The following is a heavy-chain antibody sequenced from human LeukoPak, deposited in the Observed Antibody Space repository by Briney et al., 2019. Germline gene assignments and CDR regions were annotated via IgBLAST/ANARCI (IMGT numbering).Heavy chain of an antibody. D-gene: IGHD2-15*01. CDR3: AKAGNDIVVVVAEYYFDY. J-gene: IGHJ4*02. CDR1: GSTFSSYG. V-gene: IGHV3-23*01. Sequence: GALRLSCAASGSTFSSYGMSWVRQAPGKGLEWVSAISGSGGSTYYADSVKGRFTISRDNSKNTLYLQMNSLRAEDTAVYYCAKAGNDIVVVVAEYYFDYWGQGTLVTVSS. CDR2: ISGSGGST.